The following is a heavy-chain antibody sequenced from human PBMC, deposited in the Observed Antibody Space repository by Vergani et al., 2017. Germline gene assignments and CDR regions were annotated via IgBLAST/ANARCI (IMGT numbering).Heavy chain of an antibody. CDR3: ARAVVGTTGNWFDP. J-gene: IGHJ5*02. V-gene: IGHV6-1*01. CDR1: GDSVSTNSAA. D-gene: IGHD1-26*01. Sequence: QVQLQQSGPGLVKPSQTLSLTCAISGDSVSTNSAAWNWIRQSPSRGLEWLGRTYCRSKCFNDYAVSVKSRITINPDTSKNQFSLQLNSVTPEDTAVYYCARAVVGTTGNWFDPWGQGTLVTVSS. CDR2: TYCRSKCFN.